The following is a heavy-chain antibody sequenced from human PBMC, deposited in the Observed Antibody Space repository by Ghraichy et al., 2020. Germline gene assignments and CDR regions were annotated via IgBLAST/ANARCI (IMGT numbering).Heavy chain of an antibody. CDR1: GFTFNYAW. J-gene: IGHJ6*03. CDR3: TTDNTMTARNIYYYYYYMDV. D-gene: IGHD1-14*01. V-gene: IGHV3-15*07. CDR2: IKSKTDGGTT. Sequence: GGSLRLSCAASGFTFNYAWMNWVRQSPGKGLEWVGRIKSKTDGGTTDYAAPVKGRFTISRDDSKDTLYLEMNSLKTEDTAVYYCTTDNTMTARNIYYYYYYMDVWGKGTTVTVSS.